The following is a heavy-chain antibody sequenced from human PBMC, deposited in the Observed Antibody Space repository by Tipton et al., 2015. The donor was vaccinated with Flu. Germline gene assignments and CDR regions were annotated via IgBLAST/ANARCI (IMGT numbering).Heavy chain of an antibody. V-gene: IGHV3-7*01. CDR1: GFTFSTFW. J-gene: IGHJ4*02. D-gene: IGHD6-19*01. Sequence: SLRLSCAGSGFTFSTFWVNWVRQAPGKGLEWVATIKQDGSETYYVASVKGRFTISRDNAKNSLYLQMNNLRAEDTAVYFCVGGSGWLSDHWGQGTLATVSS. CDR2: IKQDGSET. CDR3: VGGSGWLSDH.